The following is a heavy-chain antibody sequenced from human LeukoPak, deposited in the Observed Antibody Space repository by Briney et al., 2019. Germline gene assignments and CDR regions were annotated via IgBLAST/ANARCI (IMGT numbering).Heavy chain of an antibody. CDR2: FDPEDGET. CDR3: ATEGLRTGSSPYYFDY. V-gene: IGHV1-24*01. D-gene: IGHD3/OR15-3a*01. J-gene: IGHJ4*02. Sequence: SVKVSCKVSGYTRTELSMHWVRQAPGKGLEWMGGFDPEDGETIYAQKFQGRVTMTEDTSTDTAYMELSSLRSEDTAVYYCATEGLRTGSSPYYFDYWGQGTLVTVSS. CDR1: GYTRTELS.